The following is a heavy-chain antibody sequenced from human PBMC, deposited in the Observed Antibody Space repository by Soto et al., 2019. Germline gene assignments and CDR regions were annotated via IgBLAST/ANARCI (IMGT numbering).Heavy chain of an antibody. D-gene: IGHD3-3*01. CDR2: INHSGST. CDR1: GGSFSGYY. J-gene: IGHJ6*03. Sequence: QVQLQQWGAGLLKPSETLSLTCAVYGGSFSGYYWSWIRQPPGKGLEWIGEINHSGSTNYNPSLKSRVTIAVDPSKNQFSLKLSSVTAADTAVYYCARGITIFGVVINYYYYYMDVWGKGTTVTVSS. V-gene: IGHV4-34*01. CDR3: ARGITIFGVVINYYYYYMDV.